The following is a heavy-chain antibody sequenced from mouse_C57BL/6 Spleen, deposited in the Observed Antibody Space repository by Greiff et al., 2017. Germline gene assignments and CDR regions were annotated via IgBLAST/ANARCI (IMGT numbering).Heavy chain of an antibody. CDR3: ARSGKYDYGPYYVDY. D-gene: IGHD1-1*01. J-gene: IGHJ2*01. V-gene: IGHV1-54*01. CDR2: INPGSGGT. CDR1: GYAFTNYL. Sequence: VQLVESGAELVRPGTSVKVSCKASGYAFTNYLIEWVKQRPGQGLEWIGVINPGSGGTNYNEKFKGKATLTADKSSSTAYMQLSSLTSEDSAVYFCARSGKYDYGPYYVDYWGQGTTLTVSS.